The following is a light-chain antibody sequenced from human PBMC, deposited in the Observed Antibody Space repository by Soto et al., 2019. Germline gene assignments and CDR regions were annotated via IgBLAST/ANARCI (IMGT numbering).Light chain of an antibody. Sequence: QSVLTQPPSVSGSPGQSVTISCTGTSSDVGTYNRVSWYQQPPGTAPKLMIYDVSNRPSGVPDRFAGSKSGNTASLTISGLQDEDEADYYCSSYTSSSTFVFGTGTKLTVL. V-gene: IGLV2-18*02. CDR1: SSDVGTYNR. CDR2: DVS. CDR3: SSYTSSSTFV. J-gene: IGLJ1*01.